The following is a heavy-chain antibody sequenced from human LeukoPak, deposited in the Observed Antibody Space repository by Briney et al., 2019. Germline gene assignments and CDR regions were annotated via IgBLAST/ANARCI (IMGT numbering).Heavy chain of an antibody. D-gene: IGHD2-2*01. Sequence: ASVKVSCTASGYTFTGYYMHWVRQAPGQGLEWMGWINPNSGGTNYAQKFQGRVSMTTDTSTSTAYMELRSLRSDDTAVYYCARDGGNQLFDYWGQGTLVTVSS. CDR2: INPNSGGT. V-gene: IGHV1-2*02. CDR3: ARDGGNQLFDY. J-gene: IGHJ4*02. CDR1: GYTFTGYY.